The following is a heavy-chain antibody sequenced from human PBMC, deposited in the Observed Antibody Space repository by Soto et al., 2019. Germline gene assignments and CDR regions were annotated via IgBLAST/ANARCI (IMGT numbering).Heavy chain of an antibody. D-gene: IGHD3-10*01. CDR3: ITMVRGVILDY. CDR2: IYYSGST. V-gene: IGHV4-39*01. Sequence: AETLSLTCTVSGGSISSSSYYWGWIRQPPGKGLEWIGSIYYSGSTYYNPSLKSRVTISVDTSKNQFSLKLSSVTAADTAVYYCITMVRGVILDYWGQGTLGTVSA. CDR1: GGSISSSSYY. J-gene: IGHJ4*02.